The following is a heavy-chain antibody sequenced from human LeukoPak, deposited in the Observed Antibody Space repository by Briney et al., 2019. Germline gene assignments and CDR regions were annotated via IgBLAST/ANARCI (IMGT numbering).Heavy chain of an antibody. CDR3: TREYY. CDR1: EYIFTDYY. Sequence: GASVKVSCKASEYIFTDYYIFWVRQAPGQGLEWMGWINPNTGGTTYAQKFQDRVTMTRDTSINTAYMELNRLTSDDTAVYYCTREYYWGRGTLVTVSS. CDR2: INPNTGGT. V-gene: IGHV1-2*02. J-gene: IGHJ4*02.